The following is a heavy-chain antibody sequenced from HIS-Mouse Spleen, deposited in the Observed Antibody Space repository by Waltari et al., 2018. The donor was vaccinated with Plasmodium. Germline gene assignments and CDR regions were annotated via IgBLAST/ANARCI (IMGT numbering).Heavy chain of an antibody. J-gene: IGHJ2*01. V-gene: IGHV3-7*01. CDR1: GFTFSRYW. Sequence: EVQLVESGGGLVQPGGSLRLSCAASGFTFSRYWMSWVRQVAGKGLEWVANIKQDGSEKYYVDSVKGRFTISRDNAKNSLYLQMNSLRAEDTAVYYCASSWYWYFDLWGRGTLVTVSS. D-gene: IGHD6-13*01. CDR3: ASSWYWYFDL. CDR2: IKQDGSEK.